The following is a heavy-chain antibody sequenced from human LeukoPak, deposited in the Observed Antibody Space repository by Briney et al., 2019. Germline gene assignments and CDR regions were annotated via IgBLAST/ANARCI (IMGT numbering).Heavy chain of an antibody. CDR1: GFTFSSYA. J-gene: IGHJ4*02. CDR2: ISYDGSNK. D-gene: IGHD3-9*01. Sequence: GGSLRLSCAASGFTFSSYAMHWVRQAPGKGLEWVAVISYDGSNKYYADSVKGRFTISRDNSKNTLYLQMNSLRAEDTAVYYCAREDRYFDWLLTAPGDYWGQGTLVTASS. CDR3: AREDRYFDWLLTAPGDY. V-gene: IGHV3-30*04.